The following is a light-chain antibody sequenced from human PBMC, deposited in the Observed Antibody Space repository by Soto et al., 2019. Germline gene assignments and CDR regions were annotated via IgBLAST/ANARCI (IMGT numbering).Light chain of an antibody. V-gene: IGKV3-15*01. CDR1: QSVSSN. J-gene: IGKJ3*01. Sequence: EIVMTQSPATLSVSPGERATLSCRASQSVSSNLAWYQQKPGQAPRLLIYGASTRATGIPARFSGSRSGTEFTLTISSLQSEDFAVYYCQQYNNWPPTVGPGTKVDIK. CDR3: QQYNNWPPT. CDR2: GAS.